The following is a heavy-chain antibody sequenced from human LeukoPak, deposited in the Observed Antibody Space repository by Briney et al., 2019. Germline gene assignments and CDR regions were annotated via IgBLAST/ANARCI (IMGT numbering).Heavy chain of an antibody. J-gene: IGHJ5*02. V-gene: IGHV4-38-2*02. D-gene: IGHD3-3*01. CDR1: GYSTSSGYY. CDR2: IYHSGST. CDR3: ARGDLKSDWFDP. Sequence: SETLSLTCTVSGYSTSSGYYWGWIRQPPGKGLEWIGSIYHSGSTYYNPSLKSRVTISVDTSKNQFSLKLSSVTAADTAVYYCARGDLKSDWFDPWGQGTLVIVST.